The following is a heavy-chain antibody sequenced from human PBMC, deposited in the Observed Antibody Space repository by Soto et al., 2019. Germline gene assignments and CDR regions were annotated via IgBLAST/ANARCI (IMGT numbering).Heavy chain of an antibody. CDR2: IYYSGST. CDR3: ARVDSSGYWGFDY. D-gene: IGHD3-22*01. J-gene: IGHJ4*02. V-gene: IGHV4-30-4*01. CDR1: GGSISSGDYY. Sequence: QVQLQESGPGLVKPSQTLSLTCTVSGGSISSGDYYWSWIRQPPGKGLEWIGYIYYSGSTYYNPSLKSRVNISVDTSKNQFSLKLSSVTAADTAVYYCARVDSSGYWGFDYWGQGTLVTVSS.